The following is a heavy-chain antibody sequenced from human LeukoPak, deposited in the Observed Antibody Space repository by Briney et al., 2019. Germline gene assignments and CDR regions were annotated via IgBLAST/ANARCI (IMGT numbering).Heavy chain of an antibody. CDR3: ARVQSGYYISDY. CDR2: ISDSGTTI. V-gene: IGHV3-11*01. CDR1: GFTFSDYY. D-gene: IGHD3-3*01. Sequence: GGSLRLSCVATGFTFSDYYMSWIRRAPGKGLEWISYISDSGTTIKYTDSVKGRFTISRDNGRISLDLQMNSLRAEDTAVYYCARVQSGYYISDYWGQGTRVTVSS. J-gene: IGHJ4*02.